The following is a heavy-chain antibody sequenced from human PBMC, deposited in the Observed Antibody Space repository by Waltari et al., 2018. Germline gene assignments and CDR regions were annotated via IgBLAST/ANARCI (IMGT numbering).Heavy chain of an antibody. CDR3: AKDLGGTYREDYFDH. CDR1: GFSFSTYG. J-gene: IGHJ4*02. D-gene: IGHD1-26*01. Sequence: QVQLVQSGGGVVQPGGSLRLSCAASGFSFSTYGMQWVREAPGKGVEWVAFIRYHGVEEFYTDSVVGRFTISRDNPQNTLYLQMDSLRREDTAIYFCAKDLGGTYREDYFDHWGQGTLVTVSS. V-gene: IGHV3-30*02. CDR2: IRYHGVEE.